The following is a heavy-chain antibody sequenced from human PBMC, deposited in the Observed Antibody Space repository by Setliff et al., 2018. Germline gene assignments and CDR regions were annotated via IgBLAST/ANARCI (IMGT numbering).Heavy chain of an antibody. V-gene: IGHV1-69*06. CDR3: ARRMWELRSDAFDI. J-gene: IGHJ3*02. Sequence: SVKVSCKASGGTFSSYAISWVRQAPGQGLEWMGRIIPVFGTANYAQKFQGRVTITADKSTSTAYMELSSLRSEDTAVYYCARRMWELRSDAFDIWGQGTMVTVSS. CDR1: GGTFSSYA. CDR2: IIPVFGTA. D-gene: IGHD1-26*01.